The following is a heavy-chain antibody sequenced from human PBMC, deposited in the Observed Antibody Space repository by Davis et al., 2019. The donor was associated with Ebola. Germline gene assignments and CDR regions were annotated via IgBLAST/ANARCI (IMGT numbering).Heavy chain of an antibody. CDR2: IYHSGST. CDR3: ARDGVSLLWFGELSKVNWFDP. Sequence: SETLSLTCTVSGYSISSGYYWGWIRQPPGKGLEWIGSIYHSGSTYYNPSLKSRVTISVDTSKNQFSLKLSSVTAADTAVYYCARDGVSLLWFGELSKVNWFDPWGQGTLV. J-gene: IGHJ5*02. D-gene: IGHD3-10*01. V-gene: IGHV4-38-2*02. CDR1: GYSISSGYY.